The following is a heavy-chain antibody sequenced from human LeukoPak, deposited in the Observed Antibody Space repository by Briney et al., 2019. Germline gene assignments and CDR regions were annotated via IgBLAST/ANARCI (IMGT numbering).Heavy chain of an antibody. J-gene: IGHJ5*02. CDR2: ISYDGGNK. D-gene: IGHD3-10*01. CDR1: GFTFSSYG. CDR3: AKGNSDYGSGSFLNWFGP. Sequence: GMSLRLSCAASGFTFSSYGMHWVRQAPGKGLEWVAVISYDGGNKYYADSVKGRFTISRDNSKNTLYLQMSSLRAEDTAVYNCAKGNSDYGSGSFLNWFGPWGQGTLVTVSS. V-gene: IGHV3-30*18.